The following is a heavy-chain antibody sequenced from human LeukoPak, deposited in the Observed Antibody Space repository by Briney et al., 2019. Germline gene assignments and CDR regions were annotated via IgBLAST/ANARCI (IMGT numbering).Heavy chain of an antibody. CDR1: GFTFSNYA. CDR3: TTDLKESGSDTTTGFQY. Sequence: GGSLRLSCAASGFTFSNYAMHWVRQAPGKGLEWVTVIWYDGSNNYYADSVMGRFTISRDNSKNTLYLQMNSLRAEDTAVYYCTTDLKESGSDTTTGFQYWGQGTLVTVSS. J-gene: IGHJ4*02. V-gene: IGHV3-33*01. D-gene: IGHD1-26*01. CDR2: IWYDGSNN.